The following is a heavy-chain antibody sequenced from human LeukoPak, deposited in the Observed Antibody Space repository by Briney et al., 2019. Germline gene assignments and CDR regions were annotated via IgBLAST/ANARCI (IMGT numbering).Heavy chain of an antibody. CDR3: AKEDVVVITIRYFQH. J-gene: IGHJ1*01. Sequence: GGSLRLSCAASGFTFSSYGMHWVRQAPGKGLEGVAVISYDGSNKYYADSVKGRFTISRDNSKNTLHLQMNSLRTEDTAIYYCAKEDVVVITIRYFQHWGQGTLVTVSS. V-gene: IGHV3-30*18. CDR1: GFTFSSYG. CDR2: ISYDGSNK. D-gene: IGHD3-22*01.